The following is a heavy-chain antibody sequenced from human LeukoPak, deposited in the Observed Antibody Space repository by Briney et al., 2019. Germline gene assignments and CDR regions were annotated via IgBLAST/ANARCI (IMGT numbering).Heavy chain of an antibody. CDR3: ARSLVYAAFDY. D-gene: IGHD2-8*01. CDR2: IDSDGSST. V-gene: IGHV3-74*01. Sequence: PGGSLRLSCAASGFTFSSYWMHWVRQAPGKGLVWVSRIDSDGSSTSYADSVKGRFTISRDNAKNTLYLQMNSLRAEDTAVYYCARSLVYAAFDYWGQGTLVTVSS. J-gene: IGHJ4*02. CDR1: GFTFSSYW.